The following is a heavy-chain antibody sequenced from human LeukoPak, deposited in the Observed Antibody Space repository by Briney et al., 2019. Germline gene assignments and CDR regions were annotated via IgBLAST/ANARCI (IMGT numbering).Heavy chain of an antibody. D-gene: IGHD5-18*01. V-gene: IGHV3-30*04. Sequence: GSLRLSCAASGFTFSSYAMHWVRQAPGKGLEWVAVISYDGSNKYYADSVKGRFTISRDNAKNSLYLQMNSLRAEDTAVYYCARGPVYSYSLYSSYYFDYWGQGTLVTVSS. CDR3: ARGPVYSYSLYSSYYFDY. CDR2: ISYDGSNK. CDR1: GFTFSSYA. J-gene: IGHJ4*02.